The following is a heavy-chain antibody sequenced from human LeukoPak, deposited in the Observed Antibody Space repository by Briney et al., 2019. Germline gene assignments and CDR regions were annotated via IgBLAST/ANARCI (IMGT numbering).Heavy chain of an antibody. V-gene: IGHV3-74*01. CDR3: ARYQQSGYESDY. Sequence: GGSLRLSCAASGFPFSNYWMHWVRQSPGKGLICVARIGHDGTGAGYADSVKGRFTISRDNAKSTLHLQMNSLRAEDTAVYYCARYQQSGYESDYWGQGTLVTVSS. CDR1: GFPFSNYW. J-gene: IGHJ4*02. CDR2: IGHDGTGA. D-gene: IGHD5-12*01.